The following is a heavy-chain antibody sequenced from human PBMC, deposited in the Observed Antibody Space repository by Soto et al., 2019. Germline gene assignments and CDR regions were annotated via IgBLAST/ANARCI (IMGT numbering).Heavy chain of an antibody. CDR2: IYSGGYT. CDR1: GFTVSNNY. D-gene: IGHD3-10*01. V-gene: IGHV3-53*01. Sequence: EVQLVESGGGLIQPGGSLRLSCAVSGFTVSNNYMSWVRQAPGKGLEGVSVIYSGGYTAYGDSVKGRFTISRDNSKNTLYLQRIGLRAEDTPVFYWAPDRGGGGYWGQGTLVTVSS. CDR3: APDRGGGGY. J-gene: IGHJ4*02.